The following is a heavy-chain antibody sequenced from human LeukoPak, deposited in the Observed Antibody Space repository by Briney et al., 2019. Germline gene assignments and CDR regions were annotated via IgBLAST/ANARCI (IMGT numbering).Heavy chain of an antibody. V-gene: IGHV3-7*01. J-gene: IGHJ6*02. Sequence: PGGSLRLSCAASGFTFSSYWMSWVRQAPGKGLEWVANIKQDGSEKYYVDSVEGRFTISRDNAKNSLYLQMNSLRAEDTAVYYCARDYYDSSGYYYFLGGMDVWGQGTTVTVSS. D-gene: IGHD3-22*01. CDR1: GFTFSSYW. CDR2: IKQDGSEK. CDR3: ARDYYDSSGYYYFLGGMDV.